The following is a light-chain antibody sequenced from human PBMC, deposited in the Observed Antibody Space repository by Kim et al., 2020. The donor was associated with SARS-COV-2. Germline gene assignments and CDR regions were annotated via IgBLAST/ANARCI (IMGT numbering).Light chain of an antibody. CDR1: QSVSSY. J-gene: IGKJ5*01. V-gene: IGKV3-11*01. CDR3: QQRSNWVT. CDR2: DAS. Sequence: SVSPGERATLSWRASQSVSSYLAWYQQKPDQAPRLLIYDASNRATGIPARFSGSGSGTDFTLTISSLEPEDFAVYYCQQRSNWVTFGQGTRLEIK.